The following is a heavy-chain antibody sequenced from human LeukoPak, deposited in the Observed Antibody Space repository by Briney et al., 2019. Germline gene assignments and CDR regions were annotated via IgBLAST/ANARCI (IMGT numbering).Heavy chain of an antibody. CDR2: ISSNGGST. CDR3: ARDRDNVAGTRGYFDY. V-gene: IGHV3-64*01. Sequence: GGSLRLSCAASGFTFSSYAMHWVRQAPGKGLEYVSAISSNGGSTYYANSVKGRFTISRDNSKNTLYLQMNSLRAEDTALYYCARDRDNVAGTRGYFDYWGQGTLVTVSS. CDR1: GFTFSSYA. D-gene: IGHD6-19*01. J-gene: IGHJ4*02.